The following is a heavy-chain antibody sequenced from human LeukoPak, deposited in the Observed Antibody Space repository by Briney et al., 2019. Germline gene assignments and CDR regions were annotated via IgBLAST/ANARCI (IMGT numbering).Heavy chain of an antibody. CDR1: GFTVSSSY. CDR2: IYSGGST. Sequence: GGSLRLSCAASGFTVSSSYMRGVRQAPGEGLVEVSGIYSGGSTFYADPVKGRFIISRDNSKNTLYLQKNSLRAEDTAVYYCARVMWLAPYSDAFDIWGQGTMVTVSS. CDR3: ARVMWLAPYSDAFDI. J-gene: IGHJ3*02. V-gene: IGHV3-66*01. D-gene: IGHD6-19*01.